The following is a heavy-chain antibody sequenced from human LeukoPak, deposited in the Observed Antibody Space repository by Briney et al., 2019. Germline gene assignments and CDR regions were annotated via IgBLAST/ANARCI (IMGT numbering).Heavy chain of an antibody. V-gene: IGHV3-23*01. Sequence: PGGSLRLSCAASGFIFSSYAMSWVRQAPGKGLEWVSTISGSGGSTYYADSVKGRFTISRDNSKNTLSLQMNSLRPEDTAVYYCARGGVVGGTTYRYFDYWGQGTLVTVSS. CDR1: GFIFSSYA. J-gene: IGHJ4*02. CDR3: ARGGVVGGTTYRYFDY. D-gene: IGHD1-26*01. CDR2: ISGSGGST.